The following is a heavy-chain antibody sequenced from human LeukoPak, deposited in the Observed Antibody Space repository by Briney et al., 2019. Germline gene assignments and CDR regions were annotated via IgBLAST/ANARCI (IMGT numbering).Heavy chain of an antibody. J-gene: IGHJ6*02. CDR2: ISAYNGYT. Sequence: ASVKVSCKASGYTFTSYGISWERHAPGQGLEWMGWISAYNGYTNYAQKLQGRVTMTTDTSTSTAYMELRSLRSDDTAVYYCARDYGELPYYYYYYGMDVWGQGTTVTVSS. D-gene: IGHD3-10*01. V-gene: IGHV1-18*01. CDR1: GYTFTSYG. CDR3: ARDYGELPYYYYYYGMDV.